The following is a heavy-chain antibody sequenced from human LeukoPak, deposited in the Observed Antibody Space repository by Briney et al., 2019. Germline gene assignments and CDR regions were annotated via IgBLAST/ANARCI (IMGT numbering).Heavy chain of an antibody. Sequence: ASVKVSCKASRYTFTGYYMHWVRQAPGQGLEWMGWINPNSGGTNYAQKFQGRVTMTGDTSISTAYMELSRLRSDDTAVYYCARDLGYYYGSGSFDYWGQGTLVTVSS. CDR3: ARDLGYYYGSGSFDY. CDR1: RYTFTGYY. CDR2: INPNSGGT. J-gene: IGHJ4*02. V-gene: IGHV1-2*02. D-gene: IGHD3-10*01.